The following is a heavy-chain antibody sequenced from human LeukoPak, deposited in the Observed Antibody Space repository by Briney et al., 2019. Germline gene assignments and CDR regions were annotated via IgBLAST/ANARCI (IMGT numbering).Heavy chain of an antibody. CDR1: EFTFSSYN. J-gene: IGHJ5*02. CDR2: ISTGSTTL. CDR3: TLNNWYENGFDP. D-gene: IGHD1-1*01. Sequence: GGSLRLSCAASEFTFSSYNFHWVRQAPGKGLEWISFISTGSTTLYYADSVKGRFTVSRDNARNSLYLQMNSLKTEDTAVYYCTLNNWYENGFDPWGQGTLVTVSS. V-gene: IGHV3-48*01.